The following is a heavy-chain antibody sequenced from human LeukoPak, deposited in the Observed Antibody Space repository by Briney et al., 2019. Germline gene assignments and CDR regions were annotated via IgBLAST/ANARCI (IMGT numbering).Heavy chain of an antibody. Sequence: GGSLRLSCAASGFTFSSYATSWVRQAPGKGLEWVSAISGSGGSTYYADSVKGRFTISRDNSKNTLYLQMNSLRAEDTAVYYCAKRGADSSGYYYGWFDPWGQGTLVTVSS. D-gene: IGHD3-22*01. CDR2: ISGSGGST. J-gene: IGHJ5*02. V-gene: IGHV3-23*01. CDR3: AKRGADSSGYYYGWFDP. CDR1: GFTFSSYA.